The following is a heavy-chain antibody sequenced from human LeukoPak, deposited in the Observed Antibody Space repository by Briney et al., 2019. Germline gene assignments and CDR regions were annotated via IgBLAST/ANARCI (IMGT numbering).Heavy chain of an antibody. CDR2: IYYSGST. CDR1: GGSISSYY. Sequence: SETLSLTCTVSGGSISSYYWSWIRQPPGKGLEWIGYIYYSGSTNYNPSLKSRVTISVDTSKNQFSLKLSSVTAADTAVYYCARGSLGYYCYMDVWGKGTRSPSP. J-gene: IGHJ6*03. D-gene: IGHD3-10*01. CDR3: ARGSLGYYCYMDV. V-gene: IGHV4-59*01.